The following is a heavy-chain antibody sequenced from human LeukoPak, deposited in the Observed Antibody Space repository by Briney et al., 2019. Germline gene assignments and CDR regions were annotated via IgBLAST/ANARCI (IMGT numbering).Heavy chain of an antibody. V-gene: IGHV3-33*01. D-gene: IGHD3-10*01. Sequence: GGSLRLSCAASGFTFSSYGMHWVRQAPGKGLEWVAVIWYDGSNNYYADSVKGRFTISRDNSKNTLYLQMNSLRAEDTAVYYCARYSWFGELKTFDYWGQGTLVTVSS. CDR1: GFTFSSYG. CDR3: ARYSWFGELKTFDY. J-gene: IGHJ4*02. CDR2: IWYDGSNN.